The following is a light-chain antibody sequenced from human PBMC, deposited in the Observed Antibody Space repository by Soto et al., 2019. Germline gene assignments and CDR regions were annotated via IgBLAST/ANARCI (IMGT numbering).Light chain of an antibody. V-gene: IGLV2-14*01. J-gene: IGLJ2*01. CDR1: SSDVGGYNY. Sequence: QSALTQPASVSGSPGQSITISCTGTSSDVGGYNYDSWYQQHPGKAPKLMIYDVSNRPSGVSNRFSGSKSANTASLTISGLQAEDVADYYCSSYTSSSPLVFGGGTKLTVL. CDR2: DVS. CDR3: SSYTSSSPLV.